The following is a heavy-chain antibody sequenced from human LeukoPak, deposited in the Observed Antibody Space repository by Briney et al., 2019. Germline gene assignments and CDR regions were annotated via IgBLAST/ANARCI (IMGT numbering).Heavy chain of an antibody. D-gene: IGHD1-26*01. CDR2: IIPILGIA. Sequence: SVKVSCKASGGTFSSYVISWVRQAPGQGLEWMGRIIPILGIANYAQKFQGRVTITADKSTSTAYMELSSLRSEDTAVYYCASDSLGATSFDYWGQGTLVTVSS. CDR1: GGTFSSYV. V-gene: IGHV1-69*04. J-gene: IGHJ4*02. CDR3: ASDSLGATSFDY.